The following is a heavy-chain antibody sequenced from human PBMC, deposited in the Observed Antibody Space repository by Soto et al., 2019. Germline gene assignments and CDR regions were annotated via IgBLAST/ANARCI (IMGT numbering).Heavy chain of an antibody. D-gene: IGHD5-18*01. Sequence: GESLKISCKGSGYSFTSYWIGWVRQMPGKGLEWMGIIYPGDSDTRYSPSFQGQVTISADKSISTAYLQWSSLKASDTAMYYCARHGIQLWFPYGMDVWGQGTTVTVSS. CDR3: ARHGIQLWFPYGMDV. CDR2: IYPGDSDT. CDR1: GYSFTSYW. J-gene: IGHJ6*02. V-gene: IGHV5-51*01.